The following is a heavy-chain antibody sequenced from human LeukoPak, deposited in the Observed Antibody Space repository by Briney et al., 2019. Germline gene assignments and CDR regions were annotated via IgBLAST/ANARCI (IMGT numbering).Heavy chain of an antibody. CDR2: IDKKDNLYAT. J-gene: IGHJ5*02. D-gene: IGHD2-15*01. CDR1: GFTFSGSA. Sequence: GGSLRLSCAASGFTFSGSAVHWVRQSSGKGLEWVGHIDKKDNLYATAYAESVKGRFTSSRDESKDTASLHMDSLKTEDTALYYCTRDRGTYNWFDPWGQGTLVTVSS. CDR3: TRDRGTYNWFDP. V-gene: IGHV3-73*01.